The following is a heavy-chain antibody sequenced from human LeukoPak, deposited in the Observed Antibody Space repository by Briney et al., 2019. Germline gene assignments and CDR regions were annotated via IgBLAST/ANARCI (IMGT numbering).Heavy chain of an antibody. J-gene: IGHJ6*03. CDR3: ARDNPTTVTGAGGYYYYYYYMDV. CDR1: GFTFDDYG. V-gene: IGHV3-20*04. D-gene: IGHD4-17*01. CDR2: INWNGGST. Sequence: PAGGSLRLSCAASGFTFDDYGMSWVRQAPGKGLEWVSGINWNGGSTGYADSVKGRLTISRDNAKNSLYLQMNSLRAEDTAVYYCARDNPTTVTGAGGYYYYYYYMDVWGNGTTVTVSS.